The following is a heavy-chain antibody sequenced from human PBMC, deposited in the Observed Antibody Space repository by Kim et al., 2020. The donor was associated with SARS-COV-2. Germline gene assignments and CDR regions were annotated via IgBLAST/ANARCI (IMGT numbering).Heavy chain of an antibody. CDR3: ARRVLVVGSPLFDP. CDR2: ISYRGTS. CDR1: DDSISRSSYF. D-gene: IGHD2-8*02. J-gene: IGHJ5*02. V-gene: IGHV4-39*01. Sequence: SETLSLTCSVSDDSISRSSYFWAWIRRPPGKGLEWIGSISYRGTSYYNPSLNSRVTMSVDKSKNQFSLKMTSVTATDTAVYYCARRVLVVGSPLFDPWGQGILVTVSS.